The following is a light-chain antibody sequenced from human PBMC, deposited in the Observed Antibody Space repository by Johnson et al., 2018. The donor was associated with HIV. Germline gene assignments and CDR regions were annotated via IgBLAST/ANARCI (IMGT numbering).Light chain of an antibody. CDR1: SSNIGNNY. CDR3: GTWDSSLSAGVDV. J-gene: IGLJ1*01. Sequence: QSVLTQPPSVSAAPGQKVTISCSGSSSNIGNNYVSWYQQLPGTAPKLVIYDNNKRPSGIPDRFSGSKSGTSATLGITGLQTGDEADYYCGTWDSSLSAGVDVFGTGTKVTVL. CDR2: DNN. V-gene: IGLV1-51*01.